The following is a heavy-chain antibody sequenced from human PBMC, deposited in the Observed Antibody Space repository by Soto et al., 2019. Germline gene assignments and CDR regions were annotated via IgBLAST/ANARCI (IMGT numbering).Heavy chain of an antibody. CDR2: IVVGSGNT. CDR1: GFTFTRSG. V-gene: IGHV1-58*01. Sequence: SVKVSCKASGFTFTRSGVQWVRQARGQRLEWIGWIVVGSGNTNYAQKFQERVTITRDMSTSTAYMELSSLRSEDTAVYYCAAEGAHYYYYGMDVWGQGTTVXVSS. CDR3: AAEGAHYYYYGMDV. J-gene: IGHJ6*02. D-gene: IGHD3-16*01.